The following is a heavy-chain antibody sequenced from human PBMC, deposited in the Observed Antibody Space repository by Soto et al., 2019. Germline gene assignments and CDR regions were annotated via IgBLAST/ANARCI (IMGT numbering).Heavy chain of an antibody. CDR3: ARGVDYGGNSELRTYRVFDI. CDR1: GGTFSSYA. Sequence: SVKVSCKASGGTFSSYAISWVRQAPGQGLEWMGGIIPIFGTANYAQKFQGRVAITADESTSTAYMELSSLRSEDTAVYYCARGVDYGGNSELRTYRVFDIWGQGTMVTVSS. CDR2: IIPIFGTA. D-gene: IGHD4-17*01. J-gene: IGHJ3*02. V-gene: IGHV1-69*13.